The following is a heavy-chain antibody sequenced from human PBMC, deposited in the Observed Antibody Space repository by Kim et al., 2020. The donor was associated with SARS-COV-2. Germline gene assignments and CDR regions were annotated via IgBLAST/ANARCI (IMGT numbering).Heavy chain of an antibody. Sequence: SETLSLTCAVYGGSFSGYYWSWIRQPPGKGLEWIGEINHSGSTNYNPSLKSRVTISVDTSKNQFSLKLSSVTAADTAVYYCARVRSYDYVWGSYLGVDFDYWGQGTLVTVAS. V-gene: IGHV4-34*01. J-gene: IGHJ4*02. D-gene: IGHD3-16*01. CDR2: INHSGST. CDR1: GGSFSGYY. CDR3: ARVRSYDYVWGSYLGVDFDY.